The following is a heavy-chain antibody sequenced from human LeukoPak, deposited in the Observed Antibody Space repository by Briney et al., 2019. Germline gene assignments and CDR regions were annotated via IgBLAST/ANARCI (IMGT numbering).Heavy chain of an antibody. CDR3: AKDLVVSNYGGSAFDV. CDR1: GFTFDDYA. D-gene: IGHD4-23*01. CDR2: ISWNNGSI. V-gene: IGHV3-9*01. Sequence: GGSLRLSCAASGFTFDDYAMHWVREAPGKGPEWVSGISWNNGSIGYADSVKGRFTISRDSVKKSLYLQMNSLRVEDTALYYCAKDLVVSNYGGSAFDVWGQGTMVIVSS. J-gene: IGHJ3*01.